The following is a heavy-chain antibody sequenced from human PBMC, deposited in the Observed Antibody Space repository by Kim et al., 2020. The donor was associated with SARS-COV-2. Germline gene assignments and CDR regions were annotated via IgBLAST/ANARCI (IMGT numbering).Heavy chain of an antibody. V-gene: IGHV4-59*08. CDR1: GGSISSYY. D-gene: IGHD1-26*01. CDR3: ARHEIVGRGGILFDY. CDR2: IYYSGST. J-gene: IGHJ4*02. Sequence: SETLSLTCTVSGGSISSYYWSWIRQPPGKGLEWIGYIYYSGSTNYNPSLKSRVTISVDTSKNQFSLKLSSVTAADTAVYYCARHEIVGRGGILFDYWGQGTLVTVSS.